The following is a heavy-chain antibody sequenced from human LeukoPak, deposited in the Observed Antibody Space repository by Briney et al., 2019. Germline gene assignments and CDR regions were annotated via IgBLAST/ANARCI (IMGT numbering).Heavy chain of an antibody. CDR2: IYTSGST. D-gene: IGHD3-3*01. CDR1: GGSISSGSYY. Sequence: SETLSLTCTVSGGSISSGSYYWSWIRQPAGKGLEWIGRIYTSGSTNYNPSLKSRVTISVDTSKTQFSLKLSSVTAADTAVYYCARDLEKRDAFDIWGQGTMVTVSS. CDR3: ARDLEKRDAFDI. J-gene: IGHJ3*02. V-gene: IGHV4-61*02.